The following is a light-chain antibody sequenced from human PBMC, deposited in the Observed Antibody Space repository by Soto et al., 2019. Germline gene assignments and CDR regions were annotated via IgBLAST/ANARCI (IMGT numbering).Light chain of an antibody. CDR3: QSYDSSLSGLYV. CDR2: GNS. J-gene: IGLJ1*01. V-gene: IGLV1-40*01. CDR1: SSNIGAGYD. Sequence: QSVLTQPPSVSGAPGQRVTISCTGSSSNIGAGYDVHWYQQLPGTAPKLLIYGNSNRPSGVPERFSGSKSGTSASLAITGLQAEDGADYYCQSYDSSLSGLYVFGTGTKLTVL.